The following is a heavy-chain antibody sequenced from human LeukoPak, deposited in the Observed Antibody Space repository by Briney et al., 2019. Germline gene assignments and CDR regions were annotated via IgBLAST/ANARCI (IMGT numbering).Heavy chain of an antibody. Sequence: GGSLRLSCAASRFTFSSYAMSWVRQAPGKGLEWVSAISGSGGSTYYADSVKGRFTISRDNSKNTLYLQMNSLRAEDTAVYYCATYVLLWFGELLEVDYFDYWGQGTLVTVSS. CDR1: RFTFSSYA. CDR3: ATYVLLWFGELLEVDYFDY. J-gene: IGHJ4*02. D-gene: IGHD3-10*01. CDR2: ISGSGGST. V-gene: IGHV3-23*01.